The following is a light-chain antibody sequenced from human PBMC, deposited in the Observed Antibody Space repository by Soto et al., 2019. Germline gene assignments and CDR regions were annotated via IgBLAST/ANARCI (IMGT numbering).Light chain of an antibody. CDR1: NSNIGSNP. Sequence: QPVLTQPPSASGTPGQRVPISCSGSNSNIGSNPVHWYQQFPGTAPKVLIYSNNQRPSGGPDRFSGSKSGTSTSLAISGLQSEDEADYYCAAWDDRLSDLLFGGGTKVTVL. CDR2: SNN. CDR3: AAWDDRLSDLL. V-gene: IGLV1-44*01. J-gene: IGLJ2*01.